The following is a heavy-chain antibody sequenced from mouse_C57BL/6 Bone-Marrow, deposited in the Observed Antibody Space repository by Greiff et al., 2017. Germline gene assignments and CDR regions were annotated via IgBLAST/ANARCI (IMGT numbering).Heavy chain of an antibody. V-gene: IGHV1-75*01. D-gene: IGHD2-3*01. CDR3: ARRELGYSGY. CDR1: GYTFTDYY. CDR2: IFPGSGST. Sequence: QVQLKQSGPELVKPGASVKISCKASGYTFTDYYINWVKQRPGQGLAWIGWIFPGSGSTYYNEKFKGKATLTIDTSSSKAYMLLSSLTSEDSAVYFFARRELGYSGYWGQGTTLTVSS. J-gene: IGHJ2*01.